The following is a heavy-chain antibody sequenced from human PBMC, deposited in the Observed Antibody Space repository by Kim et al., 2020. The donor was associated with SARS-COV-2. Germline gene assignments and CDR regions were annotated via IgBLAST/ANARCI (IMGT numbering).Heavy chain of an antibody. CDR1: GSTFSGYA. J-gene: IGHJ4*02. V-gene: IGHV1-69*13. CDR3: AYLIGTARPVDY. Sequence: SVKVSCKASGSTFSGYAISWVRQAPGQGLQWMGRIIPIFGTVDHAQKFLGRVSITADESTITAYMELSSLRSEDTAIYYCAYLIGTARPVDYWGPGTLVSVSS. CDR2: IIPIFGTV. D-gene: IGHD1-20*01.